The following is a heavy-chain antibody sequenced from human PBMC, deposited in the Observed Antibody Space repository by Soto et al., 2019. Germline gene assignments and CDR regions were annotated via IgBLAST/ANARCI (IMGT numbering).Heavy chain of an antibody. D-gene: IGHD3-10*01. J-gene: IGHJ4*02. CDR2: ISGSGGST. V-gene: IGHV3-23*01. Sequence: EVQLLESGGGLVQPGGSLRLSCAASGLTFISYAMSWVRQAPGKGLEWVSAISGSGGSTYYVDSVKGRFTITIDNSKNTLYLQMNSLIAEDTDVDYCAKDWQDYYGSGGNYRGQETLVTVSS. CDR3: AKDWQDYYGSGGNY. CDR1: GLTFISYA.